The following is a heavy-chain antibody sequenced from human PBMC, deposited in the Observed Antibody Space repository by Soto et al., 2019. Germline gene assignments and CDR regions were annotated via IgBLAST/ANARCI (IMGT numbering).Heavy chain of an antibody. CDR2: VYYTGTT. CDR1: GASITASY. Sequence: QVHLQESGPGLVKPSDTLSLTCTVSGASITASYWSWIRQPPGRGLEWIGYVYYTGTTNYSPSLQSRVAISVVPSKKQFSLSLNSVTATDTAVYYCARGRRWDGGGWGFDYWGQGALVSVSS. D-gene: IGHD1-26*01. CDR3: ARGRRWDGGGWGFDY. J-gene: IGHJ4*02. V-gene: IGHV4-59*07.